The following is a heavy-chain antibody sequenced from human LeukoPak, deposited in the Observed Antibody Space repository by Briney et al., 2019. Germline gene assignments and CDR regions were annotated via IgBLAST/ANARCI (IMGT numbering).Heavy chain of an antibody. CDR2: ISSSSSYI. D-gene: IGHD6-6*01. J-gene: IGHJ4*02. Sequence: GGSLRLSCAASGFTFSSYSMNWVRQAPGKGLEWVSSISSSSSYIYYADSVKGRFTISRDNAKNSLYLQMNSLRAEDTAVYYCANSHSSSSPSFDYWGQGTLVTVSS. CDR1: GFTFSSYS. V-gene: IGHV3-21*01. CDR3: ANSHSSSSPSFDY.